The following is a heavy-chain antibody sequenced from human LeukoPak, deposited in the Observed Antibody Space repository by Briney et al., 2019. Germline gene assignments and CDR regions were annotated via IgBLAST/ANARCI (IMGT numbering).Heavy chain of an antibody. V-gene: IGHV3-21*01. CDR3: ARDSGRFRLDY. D-gene: IGHD6-19*01. CDR2: ISPSGDFT. CDR1: GFIFDRYG. J-gene: IGHJ4*02. Sequence: PGGTLRLSCGVSGFIFDRYGMIWVRQAPGKGLEWVSFISPSGDFTNYADSVKGRFSISRDNARSSLYLQMNSLRVEDTAVYYCARDSGRFRLDYWGLGVLVTVSS.